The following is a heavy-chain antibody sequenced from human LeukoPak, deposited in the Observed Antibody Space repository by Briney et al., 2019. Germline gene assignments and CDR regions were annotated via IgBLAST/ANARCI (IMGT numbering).Heavy chain of an antibody. CDR3: ARDPGGLRFGDWYFDY. D-gene: IGHD3-10*01. Sequence: PGGSLRLSCAASGFTFSSYAMHWVRQAPGKGLEWVAVISYDGSNKYYADSVKGRFTIFRDNSKNTLYLQMNSLRAEDTAVYYCARDPGGLRFGDWYFDYWGQGTLVTVSS. CDR2: ISYDGSNK. V-gene: IGHV3-30-3*01. J-gene: IGHJ4*02. CDR1: GFTFSSYA.